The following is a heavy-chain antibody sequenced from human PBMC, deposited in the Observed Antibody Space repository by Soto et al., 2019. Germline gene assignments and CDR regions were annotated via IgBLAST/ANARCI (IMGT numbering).Heavy chain of an antibody. CDR1: GYTFSGHY. Sequence: QVQLVQSGAEVRKPGASVKVSCNVTGYTFSGHYLHWVRQAPGQGLEWMGWINPKSGGTNDAQKFQDRVTRTADTSVSAASMELTSLRYDDTAVFYCARGLYSSPAYFFDSGGQGTLVTVSS. CDR2: INPKSGGT. CDR3: ARGLYSSPAYFFDS. D-gene: IGHD6-13*01. V-gene: IGHV1-2*02. J-gene: IGHJ4*02.